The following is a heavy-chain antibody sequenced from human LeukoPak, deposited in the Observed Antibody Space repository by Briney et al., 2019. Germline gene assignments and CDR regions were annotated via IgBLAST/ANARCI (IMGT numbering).Heavy chain of an antibody. CDR1: GYTFTDYY. J-gene: IGHJ4*02. D-gene: IGHD2-2*01. CDR2: INPNSGGT. Sequence: ASVKVSCKTSGYTFTDYYIHWVRQAPGQGLGWMGWINPNSGGTNYAQKFQGRVTMTRDTSISTAYMELSRLISDDTSVYYCASLETSAYQYFDYWGQGTLVTVSS. V-gene: IGHV1-2*02. CDR3: ASLETSAYQYFDY.